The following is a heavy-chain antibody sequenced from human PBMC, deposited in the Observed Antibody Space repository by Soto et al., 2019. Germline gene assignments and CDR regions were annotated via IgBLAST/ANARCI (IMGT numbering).Heavy chain of an antibody. CDR1: GGSISSGDYY. Sequence: QVQLQESGPGLVKPSQTLSLTCTVSGGSISSGDYYWSWIRQPPGKGLEWIGYIYHSGSTYYNPSLKSRVTISVDTSKNQFSLKLSSATAADTAVYYCARERPDGARLDPWGQGTLVNVSS. CDR2: IYHSGST. V-gene: IGHV4-30-4*01. CDR3: ARERPDGARLDP. J-gene: IGHJ5*02. D-gene: IGHD6-6*01.